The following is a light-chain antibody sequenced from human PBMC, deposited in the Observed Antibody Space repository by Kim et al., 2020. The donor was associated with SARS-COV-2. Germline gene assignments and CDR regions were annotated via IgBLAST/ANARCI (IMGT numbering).Light chain of an antibody. Sequence: GQRVTISCSGSSSNIGSNYVYWYQQLPGTAPKLLIYRNNQRPPGVPDRFSGSKSGTSASLAISGLRSEDEADYYCAAWDDSLSGRVFGTGTKVTVL. CDR1: SSNIGSNY. J-gene: IGLJ1*01. V-gene: IGLV1-47*01. CDR2: RNN. CDR3: AAWDDSLSGRV.